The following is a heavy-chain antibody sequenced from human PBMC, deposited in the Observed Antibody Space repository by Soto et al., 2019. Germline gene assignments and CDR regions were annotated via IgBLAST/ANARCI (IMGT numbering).Heavy chain of an antibody. D-gene: IGHD5-18*01. Sequence: QAQLVQSGAEVKKPGASVKVSCKASGYTFYSHSISWVRQAPGQGLEWMGRLSADNSNTKYAQKFRGRVTMTTDRSTSTVYMELRNLRSDDTAVYYCARCIQQDYYYGMDVWGQGTTVTVSS. CDR2: LSADNSNT. CDR1: GYTFYSHS. CDR3: ARCIQQDYYYGMDV. V-gene: IGHV1-18*01. J-gene: IGHJ6*02.